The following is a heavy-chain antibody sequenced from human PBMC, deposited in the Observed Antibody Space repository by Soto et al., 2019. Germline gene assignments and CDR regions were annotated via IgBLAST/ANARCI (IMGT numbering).Heavy chain of an antibody. J-gene: IGHJ6*02. CDR1: GYTFTSYA. CDR2: INAGNGNT. D-gene: IGHD3-10*01. V-gene: IGHV1-3*01. CDR3: ARVRGELNYYGSGSRQGDYYYGMDV. Sequence: QVQLVQSGAEVKKPGASVKVSCKASGYTFTSYAMHWVRQAPGQRLEWMGWINAGNGNTKYSQKFQGRVTITRDTSASTAYMELSSLRSEDTAVYYCARVRGELNYYGSGSRQGDYYYGMDVWGQGTTVTVSS.